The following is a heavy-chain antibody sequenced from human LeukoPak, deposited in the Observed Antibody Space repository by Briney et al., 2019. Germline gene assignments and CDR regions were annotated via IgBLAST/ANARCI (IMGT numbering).Heavy chain of an antibody. V-gene: IGHV3-23*01. D-gene: IGHD6-13*01. Sequence: PGGSLRLSCAASGFTFSSYAMSWVRQAPGRGLEWVSGISRSDDTTYYADSVKGRFTISRDNSKNTLYLQMNSLRAEDTAVYFCAKIATAGYYSYSMDVWGKGTTVTVSS. CDR1: GFTFSSYA. CDR3: AKIATAGYYSYSMDV. CDR2: ISRSDDTT. J-gene: IGHJ6*03.